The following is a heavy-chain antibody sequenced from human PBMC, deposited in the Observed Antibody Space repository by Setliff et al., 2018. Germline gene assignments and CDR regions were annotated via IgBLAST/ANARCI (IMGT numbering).Heavy chain of an antibody. CDR2: IIPIFGTA. CDR1: GYTFINYG. J-gene: IGHJ3*02. Sequence: GASVKVSCKTSGYTFINYGLSWMRQAPGQGLEWMGRIIPIFGTANYAQSFQGRVAITADKSTTTSYMELSGLRSEDTALYFCATDLKFTRFCFGSNCYSGAFEMWGQGTMVTVSS. D-gene: IGHD2-21*02. V-gene: IGHV1-69*06. CDR3: ATDLKFTRFCFGSNCYSGAFEM.